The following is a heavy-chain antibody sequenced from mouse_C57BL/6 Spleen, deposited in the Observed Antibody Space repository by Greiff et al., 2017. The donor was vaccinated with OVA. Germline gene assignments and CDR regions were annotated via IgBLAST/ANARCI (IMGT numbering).Heavy chain of an antibody. V-gene: IGHV1-64*01. Sequence: QVQLKQPGAELVKPGASVKLSCKASGYTFTRYWMHWVKQRPGQGLEWIGMIHTKIGSTNYNEKFKSKATLTVYKSSSTAYMQLSSLTAEDSAVYYCASSDSSGYVPYAMDYWGQGTSVTVSS. CDR3: ASSDSSGYVPYAMDY. J-gene: IGHJ4*01. D-gene: IGHD3-2*02. CDR2: IHTKIGST. CDR1: GYTFTRYW.